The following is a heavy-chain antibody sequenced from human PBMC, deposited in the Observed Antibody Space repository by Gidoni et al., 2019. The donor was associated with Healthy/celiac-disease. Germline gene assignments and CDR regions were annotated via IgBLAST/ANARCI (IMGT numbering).Heavy chain of an antibody. Sequence: EVQLVESVGGLVQPGASLRLSCAASGFTFRTYEMNWVRQAPGKGLEWASYISSSGSTIYYADSVKGRFTISRDNAKNSLYLQMNSLRAEDTAVYYCARGEDCSGGSCYFDWAYFDYWGQGTLVTVSS. J-gene: IGHJ4*02. D-gene: IGHD2-15*01. CDR2: ISSSGSTI. V-gene: IGHV3-48*03. CDR1: GFTFRTYE. CDR3: ARGEDCSGGSCYFDWAYFDY.